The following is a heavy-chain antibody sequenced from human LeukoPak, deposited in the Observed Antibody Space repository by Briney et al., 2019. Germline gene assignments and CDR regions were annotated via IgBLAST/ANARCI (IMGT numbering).Heavy chain of an antibody. CDR3: ARGLWFGDENPPYFDY. CDR1: GGSISSSNYY. D-gene: IGHD3-10*01. Sequence: SETLSLTCSVSGGSISSSNYYWSWIRQPAGKGLMWIGSIYTSESTNYKPSLKSRVTISVDTSRNQFSLKLSSVTAADTAVYYCARGLWFGDENPPYFDYWGQGILVTVSS. J-gene: IGHJ4*02. CDR2: IYTSEST. V-gene: IGHV4-61*02.